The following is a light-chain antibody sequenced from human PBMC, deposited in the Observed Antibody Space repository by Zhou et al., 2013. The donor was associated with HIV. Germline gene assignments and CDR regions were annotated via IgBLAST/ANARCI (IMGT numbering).Light chain of an antibody. CDR3: QQYNSHSRT. V-gene: IGKV1-12*01. CDR1: QGINSW. CDR2: ATS. Sequence: DIQMTQSPSSVSASVGDTVTITCRASQGINSWLAWYQQSPGKAPKRLIYATSTLQSGVPSRFSGGGSGTEFTLTISSLQPEDFATYYCQQYNSHSRTFGQGTTVE. J-gene: IGKJ1*01.